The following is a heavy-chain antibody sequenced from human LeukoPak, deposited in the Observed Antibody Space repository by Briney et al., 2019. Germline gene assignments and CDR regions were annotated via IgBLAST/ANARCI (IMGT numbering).Heavy chain of an antibody. Sequence: SETLTLTCTVSGGSFSTYYWTWIRQAPGKGLEWIGYIQYRGNADYNPSLKSRVTISVDTSNNQCSLRLSSVTAADTAMYYCARVGSLTTFDWGQGTLVTVSS. CDR2: IQYRGNA. J-gene: IGHJ4*02. CDR1: GGSFSTYY. CDR3: ARVGSLTTFD. V-gene: IGHV4-59*01. D-gene: IGHD4-17*01.